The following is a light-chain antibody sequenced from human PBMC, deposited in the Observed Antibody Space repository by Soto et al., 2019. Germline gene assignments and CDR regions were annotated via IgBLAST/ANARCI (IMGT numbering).Light chain of an antibody. Sequence: EIVLTQSPATLSVSPGERATLSCRASQSVSSKLAWYQQKRGQAPRLLIYGASTRATGIPVRFSGSGSGTEFTLTISSLQSEDFAVSYCQQYNDWFSIPFGQGTRLEIK. CDR3: QQYNDWFSIP. CDR1: QSVSSK. CDR2: GAS. J-gene: IGKJ5*01. V-gene: IGKV3-15*01.